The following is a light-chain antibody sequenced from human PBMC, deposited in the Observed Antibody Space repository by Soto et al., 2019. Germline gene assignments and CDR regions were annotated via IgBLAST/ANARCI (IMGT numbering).Light chain of an antibody. V-gene: IGKV1-27*01. CDR3: QTYNSAPFT. CDR1: QGISNF. CDR2: AAS. J-gene: IGKJ3*01. Sequence: DIQMTQSPSSLSASVGDRVTITCRASQGISNFLAWYQQKPGKVTKLLIYAASTLHSGVPSRFSGGGSGTDFTLTISSLQPEDVATYYCQTYNSAPFTFGPGTKVEIK.